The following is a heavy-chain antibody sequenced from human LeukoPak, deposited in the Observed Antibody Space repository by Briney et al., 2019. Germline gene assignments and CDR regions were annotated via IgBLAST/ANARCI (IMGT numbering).Heavy chain of an antibody. V-gene: IGHV3-23*01. CDR3: AKDEGSSVTGGYYFDS. J-gene: IGHJ4*02. CDR2: IGASGAGT. D-gene: IGHD2-21*02. CDR1: GFTFSNYA. Sequence: GRSLRLSCAASGFTFSNYAMSWVRQAPGKGLEWISAIGASGAGTYYADSVKGRFTISKDKSKNTLFLQMDTLRAEDTAIYYCAKDEGSSVTGGYYFDSWGQGTLVTVSS.